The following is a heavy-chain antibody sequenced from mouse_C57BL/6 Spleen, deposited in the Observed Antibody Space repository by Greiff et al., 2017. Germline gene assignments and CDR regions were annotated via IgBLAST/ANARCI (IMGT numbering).Heavy chain of an antibody. V-gene: IGHV1-62-2*01. Sequence: VQLQQSGAELVKPGASVKLSCKASGYTFTEYTIHWVKQRSGQGLEWIGCFYPGSGSIKYNEKFKDKATLTADTSSSTAYMELSRLTSEDSAVYVCARYEGEVDDGFAYWGQGTLVTVSA. J-gene: IGHJ3*01. CDR2: FYPGSGSI. CDR3: ARYEGEVDDGFAY. D-gene: IGHD1-3*01. CDR1: GYTFTEYT.